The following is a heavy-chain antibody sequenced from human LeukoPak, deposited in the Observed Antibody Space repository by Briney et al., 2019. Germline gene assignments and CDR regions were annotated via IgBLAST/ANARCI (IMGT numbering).Heavy chain of an antibody. CDR2: ISGSGGST. V-gene: IGHV3-23*01. J-gene: IGHJ4*02. D-gene: IGHD2-15*01. CDR3: ATHCSGGSCYPDSDY. CDR1: GFTFSGYA. Sequence: GGSLRLSCAASGFTFSGYAMSWVRQAPGKGLEWVSAISGSGGSTYYADSVKGRFTISRDNSKNTLYLQMNSLRAEDTAVYYCATHCSGGSCYPDSDYWGQGTLVTVSS.